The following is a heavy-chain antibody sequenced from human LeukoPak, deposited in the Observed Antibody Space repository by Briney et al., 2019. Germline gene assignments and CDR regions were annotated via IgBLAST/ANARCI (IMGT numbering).Heavy chain of an antibody. CDR2: ISYDRSNK. J-gene: IGHJ4*02. D-gene: IGHD3-10*01. CDR3: AKVAKYYYGSETYYFFEH. Sequence: GGSLRLSCAASGFTFSSYAMYWVRQAPGKGLEWVAVISYDRSNKYYADSVKGRFTISRDNSKNTLYLQMNSLRVEDTAVYYCAKVAKYYYGSETYYFFEHWGQGTPVTASS. CDR1: GFTFSSYA. V-gene: IGHV3-30*04.